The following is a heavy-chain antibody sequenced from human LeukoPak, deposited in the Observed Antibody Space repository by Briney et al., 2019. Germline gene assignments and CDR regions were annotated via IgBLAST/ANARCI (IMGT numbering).Heavy chain of an antibody. CDR2: ISTMSNYI. V-gene: IGHV3-21*01. CDR3: ARDRADDTMVRSVIGYSFGMDV. CDR1: GFDFSTYA. D-gene: IGHD3-10*01. Sequence: GGSLRLSCAASGFDFSTYAINWVRQAPGKGLEWVSSISTMSNYIFYGDSLKGRFTISRDNAKNSAYLQTNSLRPDDTAVYSCARDRADDTMVRSVIGYSFGMDVWGQGTTVTVSS. J-gene: IGHJ6*02.